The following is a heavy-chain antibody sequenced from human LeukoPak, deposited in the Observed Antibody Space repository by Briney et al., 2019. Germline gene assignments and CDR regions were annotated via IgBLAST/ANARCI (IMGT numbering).Heavy chain of an antibody. CDR3: AREATWGDCYSDH. CDR1: GITISRHG. V-gene: IGHV3-30*03. J-gene: IGHJ4*02. D-gene: IGHD7-27*01. CDR2: IADDGGVK. Sequence: GRSLRLSCVASGITISRHGMDWVRQAPGKGLEWVAVIADDGGVKQYADSVKGRFTVSRDNSKSTLYLQMNGLSVEDTAIYYCAREATWGDCYSDHWGQGTPVTLSS.